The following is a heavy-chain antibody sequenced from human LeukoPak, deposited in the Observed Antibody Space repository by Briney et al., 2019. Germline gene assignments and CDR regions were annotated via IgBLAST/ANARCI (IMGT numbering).Heavy chain of an antibody. V-gene: IGHV3-64*01. CDR2: ISSNGGST. D-gene: IGHD6-13*01. CDR3: ARVGYTSYYYYGMDV. J-gene: IGHJ6*02. CDR1: GFTFSSYA. Sequence: GGSLRLSCAASGFTFSSYAMHWVRQAPGKGLEYVSAISSNGGSTYYANSVKGRFTISRDNSKNTLYLQMGSLRAEGMAVYYCARVGYTSYYYYGMDVWGQGTTVTVSS.